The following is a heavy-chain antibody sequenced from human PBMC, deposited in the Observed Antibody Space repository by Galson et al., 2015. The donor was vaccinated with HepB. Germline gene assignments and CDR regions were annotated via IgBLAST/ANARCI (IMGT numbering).Heavy chain of an antibody. J-gene: IGHJ4*02. Sequence: SLRLSCAGSGFTFSDYYMNWFRQAPGKGLEWVANINQTEREKNYVDSVKGRFTTSRDNARNSLYLQMNSLRSEDTAVYFCARAGAKTPSRHYLDFWGRGTLATVS. CDR1: GFTFSDYY. D-gene: IGHD3-10*01. V-gene: IGHV3-7*03. CDR3: ARAGAKTPSRHYLDF. CDR2: INQTEREK.